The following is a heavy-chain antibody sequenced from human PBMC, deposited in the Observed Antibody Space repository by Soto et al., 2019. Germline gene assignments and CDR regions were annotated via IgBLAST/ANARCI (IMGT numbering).Heavy chain of an antibody. CDR2: IYPGDSDT. CDR1: GYSFTSYW. J-gene: IGHJ4*02. Sequence: GESLKISCKGSGYSFTSYWIGWVRQMPGKGLEWMGIIYPGDSDTRYSPSFQGQVTISADKSISTAHLQWSSLKASDTAIYYCASQSCSSSSCYYEYWGQGTLVTVSS. CDR3: ASQSCSSSSCYYEY. V-gene: IGHV5-51*01. D-gene: IGHD2-2*01.